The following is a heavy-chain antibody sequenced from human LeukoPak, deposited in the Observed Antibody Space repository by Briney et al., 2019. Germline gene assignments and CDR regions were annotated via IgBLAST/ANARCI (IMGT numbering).Heavy chain of an antibody. J-gene: IGHJ4*02. CDR1: GGSISSSEW. D-gene: IGHD6-19*01. Sequence: PSGTLSLTCAVSGGSISSSEWWTWVRQSPGKGLEWIGEVHHSGSTNYNPSLRSRVTISLDKSKNQSSLDLSSVTAADTAVYYCASRPQWPGWGQGTLVTVSS. CDR3: ASRPQWPG. CDR2: VHHSGST. V-gene: IGHV4-4*02.